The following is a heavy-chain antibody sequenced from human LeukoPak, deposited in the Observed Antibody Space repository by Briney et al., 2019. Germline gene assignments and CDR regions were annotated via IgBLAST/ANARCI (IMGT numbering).Heavy chain of an antibody. CDR1: GFTFSSYS. D-gene: IGHD2-15*01. Sequence: GGSLRLSCAASGFTFSSYSMNWVRQAPGKGLEWVSYISSSSSTIYYADSVKGRFTISRDNAKNSLYLQMNSLRAEDTAVYYCARVGYCSGGSCRRAFDIWGQGTMVTVSS. CDR3: ARVGYCSGGSCRRAFDI. CDR2: ISSSSSTI. J-gene: IGHJ3*02. V-gene: IGHV3-48*04.